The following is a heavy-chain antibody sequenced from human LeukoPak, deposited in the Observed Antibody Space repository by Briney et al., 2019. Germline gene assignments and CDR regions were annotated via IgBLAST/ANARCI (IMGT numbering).Heavy chain of an antibody. V-gene: IGHV3-33*01. J-gene: IGHJ3*02. CDR1: GITFRNYG. Sequence: GRSLRLSCVVSGITFRNYGMHWARQAPGKGLEWVALIWSDGNNKYYGNSVKGRFTISRDNSKNTVYLQMNGLRAEDTAVYYCARGRSITLLRGVAMSDGFDIWGQGAMVAVSS. D-gene: IGHD3-10*01. CDR3: ARGRSITLLRGVAMSDGFDI. CDR2: IWSDGNNK.